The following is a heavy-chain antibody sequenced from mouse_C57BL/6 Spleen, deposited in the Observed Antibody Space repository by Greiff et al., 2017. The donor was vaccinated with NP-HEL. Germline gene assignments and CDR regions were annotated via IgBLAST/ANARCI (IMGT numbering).Heavy chain of an antibody. V-gene: IGHV3-6*01. D-gene: IGHD1-1*01. CDR2: ISYDGSN. Sequence: ESGPGLVKPSQSLSLTCSVTGYSITSGYYWNWIRQFPGNKLEWMGYISYDGSNNYNPSLKNRISITRDTSKNQFFLKLNSVTTEDTATYYCAREDYYGKDFDVWGTGTTVTVSS. CDR1: GYSITSGYY. CDR3: AREDYYGKDFDV. J-gene: IGHJ1*03.